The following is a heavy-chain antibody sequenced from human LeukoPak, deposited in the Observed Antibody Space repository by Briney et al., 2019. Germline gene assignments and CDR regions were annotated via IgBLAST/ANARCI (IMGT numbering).Heavy chain of an antibody. CDR1: GFIVSSNY. V-gene: IGHV3-7*01. CDR2: IIEDGNLK. Sequence: GGSLRLSCVVSGFIVSSNYMSWVRQAPGKGLAWVANIIEDGNLKYYVDSVKGRFTISRDNTKNSLYLQMKSLRADDTAVYYCARVGKNGWDFDHWGQGTLVTVSS. D-gene: IGHD6-19*01. J-gene: IGHJ4*02. CDR3: ARVGKNGWDFDH.